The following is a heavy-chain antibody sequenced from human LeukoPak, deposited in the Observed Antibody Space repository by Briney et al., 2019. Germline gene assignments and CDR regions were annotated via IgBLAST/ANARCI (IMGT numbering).Heavy chain of an antibody. CDR3: AKDLVASRTSGYYFDY. CDR2: ICGSGGCT. D-gene: IGHD2-8*02. V-gene: IGHV3-23*01. Sequence: PGGSLRLSCEASGFTFNTYAIYWVRQAPGKGLEWVSGICGSGGCTYYADSVKGRFTISRDNSKNTLYLQLNSLRAKDTAVYYCAKDLVASRTSGYYFDYWGQGTLVTVSS. CDR1: GFTFNTYA. J-gene: IGHJ4*02.